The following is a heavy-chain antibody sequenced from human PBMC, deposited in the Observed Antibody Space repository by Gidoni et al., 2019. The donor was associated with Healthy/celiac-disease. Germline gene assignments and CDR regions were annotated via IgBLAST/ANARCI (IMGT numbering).Heavy chain of an antibody. J-gene: IGHJ4*02. CDR3: ARGGDPGVGDYVWGSYRYRRSYYFDY. D-gene: IGHD3-16*02. CDR1: GGSFSGYY. Sequence: QVLLQQWGAGLLKPSETLSLTCAVYGGSFSGYYWRWIRQPPGKGLEWIGEINHSGSTNYNPSLKSRVTISVDTSKNQFSLKLSSVTAADTAVYYCARGGDPGVGDYVWGSYRYRRSYYFDYWGQGTLVTVSS. CDR2: INHSGST. V-gene: IGHV4-34*01.